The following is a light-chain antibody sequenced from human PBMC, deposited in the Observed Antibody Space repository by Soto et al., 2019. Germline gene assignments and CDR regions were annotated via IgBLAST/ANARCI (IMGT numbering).Light chain of an antibody. CDR3: SSYTSSTTYV. V-gene: IGLV2-14*01. Sequence: QSALTQPASVSASPGHSIAISCTGSSSDVGGYNYVSWYQQHPGKAPKHMIYDVSNRPSGVSNRFSGSKSGNTASLTISGLQAEDEADYYCSSYTSSTTYVFGAGTKVTVL. CDR1: SSDVGGYNY. CDR2: DVS. J-gene: IGLJ1*01.